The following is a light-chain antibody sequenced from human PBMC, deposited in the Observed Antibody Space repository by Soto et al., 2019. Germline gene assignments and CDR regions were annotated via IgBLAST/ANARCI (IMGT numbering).Light chain of an antibody. CDR3: QTWGTGIQV. Sequence: QLVLTQSVSASASLGASVKLTCTLSSGHTSYAIAWHQQQPEKGPRYLMKVNSDGSHTKGDGIPDRFSGSSSGAERYLTISSLQSEDEADYYCQTWGTGIQVFGGGTKLTVL. J-gene: IGLJ2*01. V-gene: IGLV4-69*01. CDR2: VNSDGSH. CDR1: SGHTSYA.